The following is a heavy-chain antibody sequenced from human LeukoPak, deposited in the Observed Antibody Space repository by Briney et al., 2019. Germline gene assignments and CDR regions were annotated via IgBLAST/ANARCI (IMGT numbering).Heavy chain of an antibody. D-gene: IGHD3-22*01. CDR3: TRLNYYDGSGYHPDY. V-gene: IGHV3-72*01. CDR2: IRNRANSYIT. J-gene: IGHJ4*02. CDR1: GFTFSSCW. Sequence: PGGSLRLSCAASGFTFSSCWMTWVRQAPGGGLEWVGRIRNRANSYITKYAASVTGRFTISRDDSKNSMFLQMNSLRTEDTAVYYCTRLNYYDGSGYHPDYWGQGTLVTVSS.